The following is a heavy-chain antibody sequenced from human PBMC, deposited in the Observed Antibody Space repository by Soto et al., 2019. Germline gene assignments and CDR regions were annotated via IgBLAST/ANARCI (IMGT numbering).Heavy chain of an antibody. D-gene: IGHD4-17*01. V-gene: IGHV3-15*01. CDR1: EFTFANAW. CDR3: TSLYYGH. CDR2: IKSKADGGTT. Sequence: LRLSCAASEFTFANAWISWVRQAPGKGLEWVGRIKSKADGGTTDYAAPVKGRFTISRDESQNTLYLQMNSLKTEDTAVYYCTSLYYGHWGQGTLVTVSS. J-gene: IGHJ4*02.